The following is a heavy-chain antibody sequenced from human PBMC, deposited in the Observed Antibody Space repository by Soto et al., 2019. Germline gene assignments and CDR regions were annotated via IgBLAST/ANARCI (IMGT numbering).Heavy chain of an antibody. CDR3: ARTFDYYGMGV. CDR2: IYHAGSV. CDR1: GYSIGSGYY. V-gene: IGHV4-38-2*01. Sequence: PKETLSLNWVVSGYSIGSGYYWALIRQSPGKGLEWIGSIYHAGSVYYNPSLNGRVALSMDTSKNHFSLKLTSVTAADTAVYYCARTFDYYGMGVWGQGSTFTVSS. J-gene: IGHJ6*02.